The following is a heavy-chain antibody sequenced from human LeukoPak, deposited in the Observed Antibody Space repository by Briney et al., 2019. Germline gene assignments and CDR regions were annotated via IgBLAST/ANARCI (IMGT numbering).Heavy chain of an antibody. V-gene: IGHV1-2*02. CDR2: INPNSGGT. J-gene: IGHJ4*02. Sequence: ASVKVSCKASGYTFTGYYMHWVRQAPGQGLEWMGWINPNSGGTNYAQKFQGRVTMTRDTSISTAYMELSRLRSDDTAVYYCARVYCSRTSCYPFDYWGQGTLVTVSS. D-gene: IGHD2-2*01. CDR1: GYTFTGYY. CDR3: ARVYCSRTSCYPFDY.